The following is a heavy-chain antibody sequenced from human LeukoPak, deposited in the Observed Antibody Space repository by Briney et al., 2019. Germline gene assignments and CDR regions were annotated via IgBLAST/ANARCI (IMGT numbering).Heavy chain of an antibody. Sequence: ASVKVSCKASGYTFTSYGISWVRQTPGQGLEWMGWISAYNGNTNYTQKVQGRVTMTTDTSTSTAYMELRSLRSDDTAVYYCARGLQENLAWLTAFSAFDIWGQGTMVTVSS. J-gene: IGHJ3*02. CDR1: GYTFTSYG. CDR3: ARGLQENLAWLTAFSAFDI. CDR2: ISAYNGNT. D-gene: IGHD6-19*01. V-gene: IGHV1-18*01.